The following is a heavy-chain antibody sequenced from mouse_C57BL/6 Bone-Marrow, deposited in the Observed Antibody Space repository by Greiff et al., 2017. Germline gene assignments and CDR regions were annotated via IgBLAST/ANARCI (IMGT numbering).Heavy chain of an antibody. V-gene: IGHV5-6*01. Sequence: EVKLQESGGDLVKPGGSLKLSCAASGFTFSSYGMSWVRQTPDKRLEWVATISSGGSYTYYPDSVKGRFTISRDNAKNTLYLQMSSLKSEDTAMYYCASLRYYYGSSTFAYWGQGTLVTVSA. CDR3: ASLRYYYGSSTFAY. CDR2: ISSGGSYT. J-gene: IGHJ3*01. CDR1: GFTFSSYG. D-gene: IGHD1-1*01.